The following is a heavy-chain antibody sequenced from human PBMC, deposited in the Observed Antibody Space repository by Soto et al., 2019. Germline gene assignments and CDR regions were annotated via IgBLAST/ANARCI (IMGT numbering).Heavy chain of an antibody. J-gene: IGHJ4*02. CDR1: GITVSNNY. D-gene: IGHD4-17*01. V-gene: IGHV3-66*01. CDR2: IYSGGST. Sequence: EVQLVESGGGLVQPGGSLRLSCAASGITVSNNYMSWVRQPPGKGLEWVSVIYSGGSTYYADSVKGRFTVSRDNFKNTLYRQMNSLRADDTAIYYCARDTGVWGQGTLVTVSS. CDR3: ARDTGV.